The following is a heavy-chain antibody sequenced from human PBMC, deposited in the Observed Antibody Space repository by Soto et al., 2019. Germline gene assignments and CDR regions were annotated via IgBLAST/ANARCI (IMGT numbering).Heavy chain of an antibody. V-gene: IGHV4-34*01. CDR2: INHSGST. CDR1: GGSFSGYY. J-gene: IGHJ4*02. CDR3: ARERRVVGGYSSYWYDYSDY. D-gene: IGHD6-13*01. Sequence: QVQLQQWGAGLLKPLETLSLTCAINGGSFSGYYWSWIRQPPGKGLEWIGEINHSGSTNYNPSLQSRVIISLDTSKNPFSLKLSSVTAADTAVYYCARERRVVGGYSSYWYDYSDYWGQGTLVKVSS.